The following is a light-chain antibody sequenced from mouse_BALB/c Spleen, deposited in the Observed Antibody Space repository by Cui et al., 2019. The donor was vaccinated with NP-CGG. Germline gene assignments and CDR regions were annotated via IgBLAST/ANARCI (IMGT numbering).Light chain of an antibody. CDR2: GTN. CDR1: TGAVTTTNY. CDR3: SLWYSNHWV. Sequence: QAVVTRESAITTSPGETVTLTCRSSTGAVTTTNYANWVQEKPDHLFTGLIGGTNNRVPGVPARFSGSLIGDKAALTITGAQTEDEAIYFCSLWYSNHWVFGGGTKLTVL. J-gene: IGLJ1*01. V-gene: IGLV1*01.